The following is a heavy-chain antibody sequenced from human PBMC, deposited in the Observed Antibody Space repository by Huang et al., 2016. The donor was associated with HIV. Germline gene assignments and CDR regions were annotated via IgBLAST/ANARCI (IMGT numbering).Heavy chain of an antibody. CDR3: ARDPRIQSWLNFFDY. V-gene: IGHV3-74*01. J-gene: IGHJ4*02. D-gene: IGHD3-22*01. Sequence: EVQLVESGGGLVQPGGSLRLSCAASGFSISSYWMHWVRQAPGKGLLWVSRINSYGSRTSYADSVKGRVTISRDNAKNTLYLQMNSLRAEDTAVYYCARDPRIQSWLNFFDYWGQGTLVSVSS. CDR2: INSYGSRT. CDR1: GFSISSYW.